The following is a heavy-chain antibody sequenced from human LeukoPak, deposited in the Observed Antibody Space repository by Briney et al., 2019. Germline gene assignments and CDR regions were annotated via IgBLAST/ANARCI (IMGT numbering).Heavy chain of an antibody. J-gene: IGHJ4*02. CDR3: VKITSSSGGDY. V-gene: IGHV3-64D*09. CDR1: GFTFSSYA. Sequence: PGGSLRLSCSASGFTFSSYAMYWVRQAPGKGLEYVSGISSNGGSTYYADSVKGRFTISRDNSKNTLYLQMSSLRAEDTAVYYCVKITSSSGGDYWDQGTLVTVSS. CDR2: ISSNGGST. D-gene: IGHD6-19*01.